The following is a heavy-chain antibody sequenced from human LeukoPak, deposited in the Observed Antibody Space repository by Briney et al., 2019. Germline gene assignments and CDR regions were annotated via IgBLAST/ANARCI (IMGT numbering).Heavy chain of an antibody. CDR2: MNINSGNT. D-gene: IGHD3-3*01. J-gene: IGHJ5*02. Sequence: GSSVKVSCKASGYTFTSYDINWVRQATGQGLAWMDWMNINSGNTGYAQKFQGRVTITRSTSISTAYLELSSLRSEDTAGYYCARGGGDFWSGHKWFDPWGQGTLVTVSS. V-gene: IGHV1-8*03. CDR1: GYTFTSYD. CDR3: ARGGGDFWSGHKWFDP.